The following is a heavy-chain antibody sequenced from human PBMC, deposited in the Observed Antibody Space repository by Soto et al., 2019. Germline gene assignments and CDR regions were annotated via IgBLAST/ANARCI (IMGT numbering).Heavy chain of an antibody. CDR2: INHSGST. V-gene: IGHV4-34*01. D-gene: IGHD3-22*01. CDR1: GGSFSGYY. J-gene: IGHJ4*02. CDR3: ARRLSEGGYYLEYFDY. Sequence: SETLSLTCAVYGGSFSGYYWSWIRQPPGKGLEWIGEINHSGSTNYNPSLKSRVTISVDTSKNQFSLKLSSVTAADTAAYYCARRLSEGGYYLEYFDYWGQGTLVTVSS.